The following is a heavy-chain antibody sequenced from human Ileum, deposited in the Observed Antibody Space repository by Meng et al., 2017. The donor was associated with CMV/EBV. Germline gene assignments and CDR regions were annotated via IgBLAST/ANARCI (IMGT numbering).Heavy chain of an antibody. V-gene: IGHV4-30-4*01. J-gene: IGHJ5*02. CDR3: ARVRVYGSGIGRWFDP. CDR1: SIDNGDYY. CDR2: MYYSGST. Sequence: SIDNGDYYWSWIRQPPGKGLEWFAYMYYSGSTYYNPSLKSRVSISVDTSKSQFSLRLNSVTAADTAVYYCARVRVYGSGIGRWFDPWGQGTLVTVSS. D-gene: IGHD3-10*01.